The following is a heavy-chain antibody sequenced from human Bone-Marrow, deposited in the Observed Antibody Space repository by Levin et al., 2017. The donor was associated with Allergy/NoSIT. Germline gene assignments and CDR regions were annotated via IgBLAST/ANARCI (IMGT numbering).Heavy chain of an antibody. Sequence: GESLKISCAASGFTFSNAWMSWVRQAPGKGLEWVGRIKSKTDGGTTDYAAPVKGRFTISRDDSKNTLYLQMNSLKTEDTAVYYCTTAGPLAYCGGDCYSFGYYFDYWGQGTLVTVSS. CDR1: GFTFSNAW. V-gene: IGHV3-15*01. D-gene: IGHD2-21*02. CDR3: TTAGPLAYCGGDCYSFGYYFDY. J-gene: IGHJ4*02. CDR2: IKSKTDGGTT.